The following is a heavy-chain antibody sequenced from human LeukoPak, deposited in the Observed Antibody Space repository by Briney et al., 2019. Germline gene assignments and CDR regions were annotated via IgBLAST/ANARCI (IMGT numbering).Heavy chain of an antibody. D-gene: IGHD6-19*01. CDR2: INIDGSSI. J-gene: IGHJ4*02. CDR3: AKAGSSGWSSSGGDY. Sequence: GGSLRLSCAASGFTLNHYWMHWVRQAPGKGLVWVSRINIDGSSISYADSVKGRFTISRDNAKNTLYLQMNSLRAEDTAIYYCAKAGSSGWSSSGGDYWGQGSLVTVSS. CDR1: GFTLNHYW. V-gene: IGHV3-74*01.